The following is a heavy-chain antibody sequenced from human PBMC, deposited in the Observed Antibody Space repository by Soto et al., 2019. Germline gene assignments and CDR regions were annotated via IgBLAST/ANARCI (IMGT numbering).Heavy chain of an antibody. Sequence: SVKVSCKASGGTFSSYAISWVRQAPGQGLEWMGWIIPIFGTANYAQKFQGRVTTTADESTSTAYMELSSLRSEDTAVYYCARANGVDTVWHGMDVWGQGTTVTVSS. J-gene: IGHJ6*02. V-gene: IGHV1-69*13. CDR3: ARANGVDTVWHGMDV. D-gene: IGHD5-18*01. CDR2: IIPIFGTA. CDR1: GGTFSSYA.